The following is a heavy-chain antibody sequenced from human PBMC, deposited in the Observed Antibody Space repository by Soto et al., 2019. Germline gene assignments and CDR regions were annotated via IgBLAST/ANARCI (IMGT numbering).Heavy chain of an antibody. D-gene: IGHD4-4*01. CDR2: VHYSGNT. J-gene: IGHJ6*02. CDR1: GGSVSSGTYY. Sequence: QVQLQESGPGLVKPSETLSLTCTVSGGSVSSGTYYWNWIRQPPGKGLEWIGNVHYSGNTKYNPSLQSRVTISIDTSKNQFSLKVTSVTAADTAVYYCAREGDDYNLAVWGQGTTVAVSS. CDR3: AREGDDYNLAV. V-gene: IGHV4-61*01.